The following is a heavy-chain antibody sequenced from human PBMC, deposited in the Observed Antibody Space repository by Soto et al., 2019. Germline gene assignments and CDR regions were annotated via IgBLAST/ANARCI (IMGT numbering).Heavy chain of an antibody. J-gene: IGHJ4*02. Sequence: GGSLRLSCAASGFTFNNYALSWVRQAPGKGLEWVSAISGSSDHTFYADSVKGRFTISRDNSKSTLYLQVNSLRAEGTAVYYCAKATYSSGWRYYFDFWGQGTQVTVSS. CDR3: AKATYSSGWRYYFDF. CDR1: GFTFNNYA. CDR2: ISGSSDHT. V-gene: IGHV3-23*01. D-gene: IGHD6-19*01.